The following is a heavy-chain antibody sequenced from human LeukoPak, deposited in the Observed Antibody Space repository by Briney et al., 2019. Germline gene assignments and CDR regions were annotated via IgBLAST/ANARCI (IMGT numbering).Heavy chain of an antibody. D-gene: IGHD4-17*01. CDR1: GFTFSSYA. V-gene: IGHV3-23*01. Sequence: GGSLRLSCAASGFTFSSYAMTWVRQAPGKGLEWVSTIINSCATTYYADSVKGRFTISRDNSNNRLDLQMNILKAEDTAAYYCAKDLHGDSGGLDYWGQGTLVTVSP. J-gene: IGHJ4*02. CDR2: IINSCATT. CDR3: AKDLHGDSGGLDY.